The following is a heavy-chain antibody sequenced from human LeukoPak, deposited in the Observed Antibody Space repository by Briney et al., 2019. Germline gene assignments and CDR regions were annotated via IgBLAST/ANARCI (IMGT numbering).Heavy chain of an antibody. Sequence: PSETLSLTCAVYGGSFSGYYWSWIRQPPGKGLEGIGEINHSGSTNYNPSLKSRVTISVDTSKNQFSLKLSSVTAADTAVYYCARGGPITIFGVVIPHYFDYWGQGTLVTVSS. V-gene: IGHV4-34*01. CDR3: ARGGPITIFGVVIPHYFDY. CDR2: INHSGST. CDR1: GGSFSGYY. D-gene: IGHD3-3*01. J-gene: IGHJ4*02.